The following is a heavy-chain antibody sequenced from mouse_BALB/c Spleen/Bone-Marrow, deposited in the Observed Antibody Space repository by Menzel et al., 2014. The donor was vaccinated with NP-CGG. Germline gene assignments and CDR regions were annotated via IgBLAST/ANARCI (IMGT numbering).Heavy chain of an antibody. CDR2: YRSGSGTF. CDR1: GYSITSFG. Sequence: DVKLEESGPGLVKPAESRTLTCAATGYSITSFGVYCSRQDLERKKEEGAYYRSGSGTFYYDATLKSRISITRDNPKNTLFLQMTVVSTEDTAIYYCARDVDDYSGVDYWGLGTTLTVSS. CDR3: ARDVDDYSGVDY. D-gene: IGHD2-3*01. J-gene: IGHJ2*01. V-gene: IGHV5-17*02.